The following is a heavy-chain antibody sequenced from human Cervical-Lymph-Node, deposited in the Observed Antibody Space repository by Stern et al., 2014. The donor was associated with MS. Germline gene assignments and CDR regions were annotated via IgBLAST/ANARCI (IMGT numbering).Heavy chain of an antibody. Sequence: HVQLVQSGAEVKKPGSSVKVSCKVSGGTFSSYAVSWVRQAPGQGLEWMGGVLAGFTTPNYAQNFQGRVTVTADESTSTVYMELSNLTSEDTAMYYCARETRSGYNFDYWGQGALVTVSS. V-gene: IGHV1-69*01. CDR2: VLAGFTTP. CDR1: GGTFSSYA. CDR3: ARETRSGYNFDY. D-gene: IGHD5-24*01. J-gene: IGHJ4*02.